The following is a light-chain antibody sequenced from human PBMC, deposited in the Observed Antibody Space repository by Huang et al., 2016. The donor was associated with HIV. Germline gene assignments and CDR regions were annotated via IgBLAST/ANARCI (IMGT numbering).Light chain of an antibody. V-gene: IGKV1-5*03. Sequence: DIQMTQSPSTLSASVGDRITITCRASQSISSWLAWYQQKPGKAPNLLIYKASSLESGVPSRFSGSASVTEFTLTISSLQPDDFATYYCQQYNSYWRTFGQGTKVDIK. J-gene: IGKJ1*01. CDR3: QQYNSYWRT. CDR1: QSISSW. CDR2: KAS.